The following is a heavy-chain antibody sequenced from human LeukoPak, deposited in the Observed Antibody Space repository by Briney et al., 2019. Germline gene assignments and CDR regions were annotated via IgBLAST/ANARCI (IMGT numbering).Heavy chain of an antibody. J-gene: IGHJ4*02. D-gene: IGHD2-2*02. CDR2: ISAYNGNT. CDR1: GYTFTSYG. CDR3: ARNYCSSTSCYMFDY. V-gene: IGHV1-18*01. Sequence: ASVQVSCKASGYTFTSYGISWVRQAPGQGLEWMGWISAYNGNTNYAQKLQGRVTMTTDTSTSTAYMELRSLRSEDTAVYYCARNYCSSTSCYMFDYWGQGTLVTVSS.